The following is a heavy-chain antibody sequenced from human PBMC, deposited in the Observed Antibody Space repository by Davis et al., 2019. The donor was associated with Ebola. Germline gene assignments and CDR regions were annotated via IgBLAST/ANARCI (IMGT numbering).Heavy chain of an antibody. V-gene: IGHV3-73*01. CDR3: TRLYGNGWTGVDY. CDR2: IRSKSNSYAT. Sequence: GGSLRLSCAASGFTFSSYSMNWVRQASGKGLEWIGRIRSKSNSYATAYAASVEGRFTISRDDSKNTAYLQMNSLRTEDTALYYCTRLYGNGWTGVDYWGQGTLVTVSS. D-gene: IGHD6-19*01. CDR1: GFTFSSYS. J-gene: IGHJ4*02.